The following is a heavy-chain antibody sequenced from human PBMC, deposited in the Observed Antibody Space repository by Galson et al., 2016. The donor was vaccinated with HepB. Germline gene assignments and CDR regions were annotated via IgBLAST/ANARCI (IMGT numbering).Heavy chain of an antibody. CDR1: GYTFTGYY. Sequence: SVKVSCKASGYTFTGYYMHWVRQAPGQGLEWMGIINPSGGSTSYAQKFQGRVTMTRDTSTSTVYMELSSLRSEDTAVYYCARDRWYFYGSGGGYGMDVWGQGSTVTVSS. CDR3: ARDRWYFYGSGGGYGMDV. V-gene: IGHV1-46*01. D-gene: IGHD3-10*01. CDR2: INPSGGST. J-gene: IGHJ6*02.